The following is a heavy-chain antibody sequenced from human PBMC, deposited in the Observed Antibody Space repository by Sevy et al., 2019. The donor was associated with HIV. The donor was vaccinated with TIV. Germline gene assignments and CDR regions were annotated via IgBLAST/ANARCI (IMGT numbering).Heavy chain of an antibody. J-gene: IGHJ6*02. CDR3: TTVGWLESDYYYYGMDV. CDR2: IKSKTDGGTT. CDR1: GFTFSNAW. Sequence: GGSLRLSCAASGFTFSNAWMSWVRQAPGKGLEWVGRIKSKTDGGTTDYAAPVKGRFTISRDDSKNTLYLQMNSLKTEDTAVYYYTTVGWLESDYYYYGMDVWGQGTTVTVSS. V-gene: IGHV3-15*01. D-gene: IGHD6-19*01.